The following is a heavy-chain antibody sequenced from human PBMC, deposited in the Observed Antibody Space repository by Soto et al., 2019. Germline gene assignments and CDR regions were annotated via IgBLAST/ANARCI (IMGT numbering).Heavy chain of an antibody. Sequence: SDTLSLTCTVSNGSLSSNYRSWIRQSPGKGLEWIGNIYYSGSTNYNPSLKSRVTMSVDTSKNQFTLKLSSVTAADTGVYFCAGSFMVSVDFFDYWGQGPLVTV. CDR3: AGSFMVSVDFFDY. J-gene: IGHJ4*02. V-gene: IGHV4-59*07. D-gene: IGHD2-8*01. CDR1: NGSLSSNY. CDR2: IYYSGST.